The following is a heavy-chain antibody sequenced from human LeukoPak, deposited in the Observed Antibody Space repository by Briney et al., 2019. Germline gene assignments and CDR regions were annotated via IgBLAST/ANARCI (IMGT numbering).Heavy chain of an antibody. D-gene: IGHD3-10*01. V-gene: IGHV3-23*01. Sequence: PGGSLRLSCAASGFTFSNYAMSWVRQAPGKGLEWVSSIGGNGGATYYADSVKGRFTISRDNSKNTLYLQMNTLRAEDTAVYYCANDYRSGSFHDFWGQGTLVTVSS. CDR2: IGGNGGAT. CDR1: GFTFSNYA. J-gene: IGHJ4*02. CDR3: ANDYRSGSFHDF.